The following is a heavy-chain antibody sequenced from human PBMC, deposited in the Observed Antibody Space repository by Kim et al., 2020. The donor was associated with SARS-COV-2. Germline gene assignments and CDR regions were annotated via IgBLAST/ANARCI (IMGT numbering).Heavy chain of an antibody. D-gene: IGHD1-26*01. V-gene: IGHV3-74*01. J-gene: IGHJ4*02. Sequence: ADSLKGRFTITRDNAKNTLYLQMNSLRAEDTAVYYCASRTYSGSYYYFDYWGQGTLVTVSS. CDR3: ASRTYSGSYYYFDY.